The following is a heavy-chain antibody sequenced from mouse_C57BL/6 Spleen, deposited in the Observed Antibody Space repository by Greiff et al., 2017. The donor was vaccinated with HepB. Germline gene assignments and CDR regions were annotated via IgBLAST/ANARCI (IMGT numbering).Heavy chain of an antibody. CDR1: GFTFSDAW. CDR2: IRNKANNHAT. J-gene: IGHJ1*03. D-gene: IGHD3-2*02. CDR3: TRRRLLDWYFDV. V-gene: IGHV6-6*01. Sequence: EVKLVESGGGLVQPGGSMKLSCAASGFTFSDAWMDWVRQSPEKGLEWVAEIRNKANNHATYYAESVKGRFTISRDDSKSSVYLQMNSLRAEDTGIYYCTRRRLLDWYFDVWGTGTTVTVSS.